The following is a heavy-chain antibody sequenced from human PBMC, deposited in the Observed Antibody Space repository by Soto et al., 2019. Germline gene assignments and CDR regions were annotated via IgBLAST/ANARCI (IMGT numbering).Heavy chain of an antibody. CDR3: AREEGISDWHAFDY. D-gene: IGHD6-19*01. Sequence: GASVKVSCKASGYTFTDYGISWVRQAPGQGLEWMGWISTYNGNTIYAQKIQGRVTMTTDTSTSTAYVELRSLRSDDTAVYYCAREEGISDWHAFDYWGQGTLVTVSP. CDR1: GYTFTDYG. CDR2: ISTYNGNT. V-gene: IGHV1-18*04. J-gene: IGHJ4*02.